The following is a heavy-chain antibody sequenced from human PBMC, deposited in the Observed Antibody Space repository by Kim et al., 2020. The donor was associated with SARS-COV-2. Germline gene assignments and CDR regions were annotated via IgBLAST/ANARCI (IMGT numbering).Heavy chain of an antibody. CDR2: VYYTGST. V-gene: IGHV4-39*01. CDR1: GGSISSSAYY. CDR3: ARHFRATCILFLVLHQFDY. J-gene: IGHJ4*02. D-gene: IGHD2-2*02. Sequence: SETLSLTCTVSGGSISSSAYYWGWIRQPPGKGLEWIGSVYYTGSTYNNPSLKSRVTISVDTSKNQFSLKLSSVTAADTAVYYCARHFRATCILFLVLHQFDYWGQGTLVTVSS.